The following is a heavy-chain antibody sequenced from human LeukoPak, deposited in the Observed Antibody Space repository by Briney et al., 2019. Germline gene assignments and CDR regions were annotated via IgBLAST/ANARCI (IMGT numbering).Heavy chain of an antibody. CDR1: GGSFSGYY. V-gene: IGHV4-34*01. CDR3: ARRDGYNYNFDY. D-gene: IGHD5-24*01. Sequence: PSETLSLTCAVYGGSFSGYYLSWIRQPPGKGLEWIGEINHSGSTNYNPSLKGRVTISVDTSKNQFSLKLSSVTAADTAVYYCARRDGYNYNFDYWGQGTLVTVSS. CDR2: INHSGST. J-gene: IGHJ4*02.